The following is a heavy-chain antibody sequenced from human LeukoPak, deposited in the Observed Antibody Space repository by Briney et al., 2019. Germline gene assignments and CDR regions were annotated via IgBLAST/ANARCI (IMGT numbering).Heavy chain of an antibody. CDR1: GFTFSSYS. Sequence: GGSLRLSCAASGFTFSSYSMNWVRQAPGKGLEWVSSISSSSSYIYYADSVKGRFTISRDNAKNSLYLQMNSLRAEDTAVYYCARGTWIQLGHNAFDIWGQGTMVTVSS. CDR3: ARGTWIQLGHNAFDI. V-gene: IGHV3-21*01. D-gene: IGHD5-18*01. J-gene: IGHJ3*02. CDR2: ISSSSSYI.